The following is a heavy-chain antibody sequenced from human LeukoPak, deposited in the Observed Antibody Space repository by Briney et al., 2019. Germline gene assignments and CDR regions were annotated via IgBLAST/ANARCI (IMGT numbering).Heavy chain of an antibody. Sequence: ASVKVSCKASGYTFTDYYIHWVRQAPGQGLEWMGLINPNTGGTNYAQIFQGGVTMTRDTSTSTAYLELSRLRSDDTAVYYCARDSVAAPGIGMDVWGQGTTVTVSS. V-gene: IGHV1-2*02. CDR2: INPNTGGT. D-gene: IGHD6-13*01. CDR1: GYTFTDYY. J-gene: IGHJ6*02. CDR3: ARDSVAAPGIGMDV.